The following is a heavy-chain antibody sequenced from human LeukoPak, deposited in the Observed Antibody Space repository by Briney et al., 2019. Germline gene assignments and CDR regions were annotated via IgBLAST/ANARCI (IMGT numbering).Heavy chain of an antibody. Sequence: GGSLRLSCAASGFTFSSYGMHWVRQAPGKGLEWVAVISYDGSDKYYADSVKGRFTISRDNSKNTLYLQMNSLRAEDTAVYYCAKDDHYGSGSFPTDYWGQETLVTVAS. CDR1: GFTFSSYG. CDR2: ISYDGSDK. CDR3: AKDDHYGSGSFPTDY. D-gene: IGHD3-10*01. J-gene: IGHJ4*02. V-gene: IGHV3-30*18.